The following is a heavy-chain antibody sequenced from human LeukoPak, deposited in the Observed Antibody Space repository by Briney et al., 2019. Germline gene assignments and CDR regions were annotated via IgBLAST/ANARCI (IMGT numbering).Heavy chain of an antibody. CDR1: GYTFTSSV. CDR3: LRDVLFEYTYGYSIYYFDY. J-gene: IGHJ4*02. Sequence: SVKVSCKASGYTFTSSVISCFRHAIGQGLEWIGLLSSYIGNTNYAQKLQGRVTMTTDTSTSTAYMDLRRLRSDDTAVYYCLRDVLFEYTYGYSIYYFDYWGQGTPVTVSS. V-gene: IGHV1-18*01. D-gene: IGHD5-18*01. CDR2: LSSYIGNT.